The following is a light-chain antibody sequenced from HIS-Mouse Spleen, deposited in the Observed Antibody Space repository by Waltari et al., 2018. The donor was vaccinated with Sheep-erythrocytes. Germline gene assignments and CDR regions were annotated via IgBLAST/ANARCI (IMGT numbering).Light chain of an antibody. Sequence: DIQMTQSPSSLSASVGDRVTITCRASQSISSYLNWYQQKPGKAPKLMIYAASSRATGIPDRFSGSGSGTDFTLTISRLEPEDFAVYYCQQYGSSLRTFGQGTKVEIK. CDR2: AAS. CDR3: QQYGSSLRT. V-gene: IGKV1-39*01. CDR1: QSISSY. J-gene: IGKJ1*01.